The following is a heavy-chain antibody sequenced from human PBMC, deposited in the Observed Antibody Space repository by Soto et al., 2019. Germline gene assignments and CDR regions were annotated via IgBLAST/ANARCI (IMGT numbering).Heavy chain of an antibody. CDR1: GGSISSGGYY. CDR2: IYYSGST. J-gene: IGHJ6*02. D-gene: IGHD3-10*01. V-gene: IGHV4-31*03. CDR3: ARMYRGTSMDV. Sequence: PSETLSLTCTVSGGSISSGGYYWSWIRQHPGKGLEWIGYIYYSGSTYYNPSLKSRFTISVETSKNQFYLKLSSVIAAVTAVYYCARMYRGTSMDVWGQGTTVTVSS.